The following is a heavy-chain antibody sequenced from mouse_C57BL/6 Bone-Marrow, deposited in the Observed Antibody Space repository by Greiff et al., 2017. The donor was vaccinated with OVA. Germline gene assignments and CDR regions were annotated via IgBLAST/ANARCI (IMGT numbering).Heavy chain of an antibody. Sequence: QVQLQQSGAELARPGASVKLSCKASGYTFTSYGISWVKQRPIQGLEWIGNIDPSDSETHYNQKFKDKATLTVDKSSSTAYMQLSSLTSEDSAVYYCARWEYDVGAWFAYGGQGTLVTVSA. J-gene: IGHJ3*01. V-gene: IGHV1-52*01. CDR1: GYTFTSYG. CDR2: IDPSDSET. CDR3: ARWEYDVGAWFAY. D-gene: IGHD2-14*01.